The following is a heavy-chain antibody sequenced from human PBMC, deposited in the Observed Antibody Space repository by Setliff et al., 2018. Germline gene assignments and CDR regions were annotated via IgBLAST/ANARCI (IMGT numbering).Heavy chain of an antibody. Sequence: SETLSLTCTVSGGSISSGYYYWNWIRQPAGKGLEWIGHIYTTGSTNYNPSLKSRVTIAVDTSRNLLSLRVNSVTATDTAVYYCARPLEESFGGVRDSDAFDVWGQGTMVTVAS. D-gene: IGHD3-16*01. J-gene: IGHJ3*01. CDR3: ARPLEESFGGVRDSDAFDV. V-gene: IGHV4-61*09. CDR1: GGSISSGYYY. CDR2: IYTTGST.